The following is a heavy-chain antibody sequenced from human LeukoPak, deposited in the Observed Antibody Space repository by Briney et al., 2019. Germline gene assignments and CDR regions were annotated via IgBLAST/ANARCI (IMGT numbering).Heavy chain of an antibody. Sequence: PGGPLRLSCAASGFTFSRHPMHWVRQAPGKGLEGVAVILYDGSEKYYTGSVKGRFTISRDNAKNTLYLQMNSLRVEDTAVYYCARDFMYSITCAGCWGQGTLVTVSS. D-gene: IGHD6-13*01. CDR3: ARDFMYSITCAGC. V-gene: IGHV3-30*04. CDR2: ILYDGSEK. J-gene: IGHJ4*02. CDR1: GFTFSRHP.